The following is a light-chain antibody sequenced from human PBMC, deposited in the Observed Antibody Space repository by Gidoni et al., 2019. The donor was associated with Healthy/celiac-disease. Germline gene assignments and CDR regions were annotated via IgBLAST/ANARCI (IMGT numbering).Light chain of an antibody. CDR3: KQYDNLPIT. J-gene: IGKJ5*01. Sequence: DIHLTQSPSSLSASVGDRVTITCQPSQDISNYLYWYQQKPGKAPKLLIYDASNLETGVPSRVSGSGSETDFTFTISSLQPEEIATYYCKQYDNLPITFGRGTRLEIK. CDR1: QDISNY. CDR2: DAS. V-gene: IGKV1-33*01.